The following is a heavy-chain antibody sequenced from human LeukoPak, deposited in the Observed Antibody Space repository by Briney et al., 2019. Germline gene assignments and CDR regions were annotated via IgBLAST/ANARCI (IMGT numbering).Heavy chain of an antibody. Sequence: GGSLRLSCAASGFTFSSYGMHWVRQAPGKGLEWVAFIRYDGSNKYYADSVKGRFPISRDNSKNNVYLQMYSLRVEDTSIYYCVRDYNWGFDYWGQGTVVTVSS. CDR2: IRYDGSNK. CDR3: VRDYNWGFDY. D-gene: IGHD1-1*01. CDR1: GFTFSSYG. V-gene: IGHV3-30*02. J-gene: IGHJ4*02.